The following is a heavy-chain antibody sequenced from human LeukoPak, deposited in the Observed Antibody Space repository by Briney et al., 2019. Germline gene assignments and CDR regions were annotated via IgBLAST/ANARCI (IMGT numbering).Heavy chain of an antibody. D-gene: IGHD3-22*01. CDR3: ATWSRPYYYDSSGYFGNAFDI. Sequence: ASVKVSCKVSGYTLTELSMHWVRQAPGKGLEWMGGFYPEDGETIYAQKFQGRVTMTEDTSADTAYMELSSLRSEDTAVYYCATWSRPYYYDSSGYFGNAFDIWGQGTMVTVSS. J-gene: IGHJ3*02. CDR1: GYTLTELS. CDR2: FYPEDGET. V-gene: IGHV1-24*01.